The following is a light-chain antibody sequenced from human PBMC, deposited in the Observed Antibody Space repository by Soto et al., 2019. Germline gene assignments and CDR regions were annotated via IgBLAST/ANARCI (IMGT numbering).Light chain of an antibody. V-gene: IGLV2-14*01. CDR3: SSYSTSRPHVA. J-gene: IGLJ2*01. CDR1: SSDVGAYNF. CDR2: DVS. Sequence: QSALTQPASVSGSPGQSITISCTGTSSDVGAYNFVSWYQHHPGEAPKRIIHDVSSRPSGISNRFSASQSGNTASLTISGLQAEDEADYCCSSYSTSRPHVAFGGGTKLTV.